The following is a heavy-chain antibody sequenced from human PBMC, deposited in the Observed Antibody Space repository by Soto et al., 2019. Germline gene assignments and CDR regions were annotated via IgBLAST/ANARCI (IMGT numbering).Heavy chain of an antibody. Sequence: PGRSLRLSCAASGFTFSSYAMHWVRQAPGKGLEWEAVISYDGSNKYYADSVKGRFTISRDNSKNTLYLQMNSLRAEDTAVYYCARDISSWSGIRIVRVLITGHYHGMDVWGQGTKVTVSS. J-gene: IGHJ6*02. CDR2: ISYDGSNK. V-gene: IGHV3-30-3*01. CDR1: GFTFSSYA. CDR3: ARDISSWSGIRIVRVLITGHYHGMDV. D-gene: IGHD3-3*01.